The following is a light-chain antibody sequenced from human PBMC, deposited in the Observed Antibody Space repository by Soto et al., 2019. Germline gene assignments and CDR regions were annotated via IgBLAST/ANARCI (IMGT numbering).Light chain of an antibody. CDR2: DVN. CDR1: SSDVGGYNY. J-gene: IGLJ1*01. Sequence: QSVLTQPASVSGSTGPSITISCTGASSDVGGYNYVSWYQQNPGKAPKLMIYDVNNRPSGVSYRFSGSKSGNTASLTISGLQAEDVADYYCSSYTSSSTRVFGTGTKVTVL. V-gene: IGLV2-14*01. CDR3: SSYTSSSTRV.